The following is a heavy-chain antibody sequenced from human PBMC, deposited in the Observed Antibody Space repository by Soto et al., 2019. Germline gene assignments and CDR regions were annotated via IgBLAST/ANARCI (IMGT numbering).Heavy chain of an antibody. CDR1: GGTCSRYS. Sequence: QVQLVQSGAEVKKPGSSVKVSCKASGGTCSRYSITWVRQAPGHGLEWIGRIIPIFGIASYAQKFQGRVTITADESTSTAYMELSSLRSDDTAVYYCAREDRDRETGLVPAAIDGKDVWGQGTTVPVSS. J-gene: IGHJ6*02. D-gene: IGHD2-2*01. CDR3: AREDRDRETGLVPAAIDGKDV. CDR2: IIPIFGIA. V-gene: IGHV1-69*08.